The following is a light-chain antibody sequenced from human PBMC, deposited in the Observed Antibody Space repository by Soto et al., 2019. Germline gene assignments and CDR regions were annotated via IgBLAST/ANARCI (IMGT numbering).Light chain of an antibody. CDR3: QQSYSTPLT. J-gene: IGKJ4*01. CDR2: AAS. CDR1: QDIRNE. Sequence: AIQMTQSPSSLSASVGDRVTITCRASQDIRNELGWYQQRPGKAPKLLIYAASTLQSGVPSRFSASGSGTDFTLTISSLQPEDFATYSCQQSYSTPLTFGGGTKVDIK. V-gene: IGKV1-6*01.